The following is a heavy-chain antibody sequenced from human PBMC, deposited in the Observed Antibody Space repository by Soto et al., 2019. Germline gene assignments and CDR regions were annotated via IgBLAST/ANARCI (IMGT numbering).Heavy chain of an antibody. Sequence: GGSLRLSCAASGFTFSYAMSWVRQAPGKGLEWVSAISGSGGSTYYADSVKGRFTISRDNSKNTLYLQMNSLRAEDTVVYYCAKERIAVAGTASDYWGQGTLVTVSS. CDR3: AKERIAVAGTASDY. CDR2: ISGSGGST. V-gene: IGHV3-23*01. CDR1: GFTFSYA. J-gene: IGHJ4*02. D-gene: IGHD6-19*01.